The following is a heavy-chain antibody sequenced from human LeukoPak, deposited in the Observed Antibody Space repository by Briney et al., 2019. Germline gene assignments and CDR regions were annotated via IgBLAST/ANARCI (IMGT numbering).Heavy chain of an antibody. Sequence: PGGSLRLSCAASGFTFDDYAMHWVRQAPGKGLEWVSGISWNSGSIGYADSVKGRFTISRDNAKNSLYLQMNSLRAEDTAVYYCAVTQTFDSWGQGTLVTVSS. CDR2: ISWNSGSI. J-gene: IGHJ4*02. CDR1: GFTFDDYA. V-gene: IGHV3-9*01. CDR3: AVTQTFDS. D-gene: IGHD2-21*02.